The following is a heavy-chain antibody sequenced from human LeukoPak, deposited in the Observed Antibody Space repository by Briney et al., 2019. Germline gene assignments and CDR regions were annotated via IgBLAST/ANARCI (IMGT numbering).Heavy chain of an antibody. CDR3: AKAEKGNYYDMDV. J-gene: IGHJ6*04. CDR1: GFTFSIFP. V-gene: IGHV3-30*02. Sequence: GGSLRLSCAASGFTFSIFPMHWVRQAPGKGLEWVAFVRFDGSDDYYGDSVEGRFTISRDNSKNTLYLQMNSLRSDDTGVYYCAKAEKGNYYDMDVWGKGTTVTISS. CDR2: VRFDGSDD.